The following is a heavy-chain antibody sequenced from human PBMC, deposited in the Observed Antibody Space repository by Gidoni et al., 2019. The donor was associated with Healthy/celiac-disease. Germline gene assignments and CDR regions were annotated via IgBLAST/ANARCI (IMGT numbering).Heavy chain of an antibody. J-gene: IGHJ4*02. CDR1: GYSISGGYY. CDR3: ARLDYGGKAYYFDY. V-gene: IGHV4-38-2*01. CDR2: IYQSGST. Sequence: QVQLQESGPGLGKPSETLSPTCPVSGYSISGGYYWGWIRQPPGKELGWIGSIYQSGSTYSNPSLRSRVTISVDTSKNQFSLKLSSVTAADTAVYYCARLDYGGKAYYFDYWGQGTLVTVSS. D-gene: IGHD4-17*01.